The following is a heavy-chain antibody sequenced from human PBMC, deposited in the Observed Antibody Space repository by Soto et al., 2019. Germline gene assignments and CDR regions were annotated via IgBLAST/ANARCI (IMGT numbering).Heavy chain of an antibody. CDR3: ANYYIWGSYRYSPFDS. J-gene: IGHJ4*02. V-gene: IGHV3-23*01. CDR2: ISGSGGST. CDR1: GFTFSSYA. Sequence: EVQLLESGGGLVQPGGSLRLSCAASGFTFSSYAMSWVRQAPGKGLEWVSAISGSGGSTYYADSVKGRFTISRDNSKNTLYLQMNSLRAEDTAVYYCANYYIWGSYRYSPFDSWGQGTLVTVSS. D-gene: IGHD3-16*02.